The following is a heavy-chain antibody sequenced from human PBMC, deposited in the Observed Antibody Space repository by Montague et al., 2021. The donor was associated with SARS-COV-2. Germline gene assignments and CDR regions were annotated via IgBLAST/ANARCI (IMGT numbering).Heavy chain of an antibody. J-gene: IGHJ6*02. V-gene: IGHV4-59*01. CDR3: ARVARYCTNGVCQTYYYYGLDV. CDR2: MYYSGST. CDR1: GGSTNYYY. Sequence: TLSLTCIVSGGSTNYYYWSWIRQSPGKGLEWIGYMYYSGSTNYNPSLKSRVTMSIDRSKNQFSLKLRSVTAADTAVYYCARVARYCTNGVCQTYYYYGLDVWGQGTTVTVSS. D-gene: IGHD2-8*01.